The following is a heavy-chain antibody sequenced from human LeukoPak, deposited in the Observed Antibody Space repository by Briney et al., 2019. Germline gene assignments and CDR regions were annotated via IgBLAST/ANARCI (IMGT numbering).Heavy chain of an antibody. CDR1: GFTFDDYG. V-gene: IGHV3-20*04. Sequence: PGGSLRLSCAASGFTFDDYGMSWVRQAPGKGLEWVSGINWNGGSTGYADSVKGRFTISRDNAKNSLYLQMNSLRAEDTAVYYCARGGYSSSWYDYWGQGTLVTVSS. J-gene: IGHJ4*02. CDR2: INWNGGST. D-gene: IGHD6-13*01. CDR3: ARGGYSSSWYDY.